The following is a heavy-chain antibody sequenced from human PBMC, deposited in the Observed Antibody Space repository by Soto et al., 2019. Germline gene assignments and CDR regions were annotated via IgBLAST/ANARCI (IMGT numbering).Heavy chain of an antibody. Sequence: GASVKVSCKASGGTFSSYAISWVRQAPGQGLEWMGGIIPIFGTANYAQKFQGRVTITADESTSTAYMELSSLRSEDTAVYYCARDGSSGWYGNYYYGMDVRGQGTTVTVSS. CDR2: IIPIFGTA. V-gene: IGHV1-69*13. J-gene: IGHJ6*02. CDR1: GGTFSSYA. CDR3: ARDGSSGWYGNYYYGMDV. D-gene: IGHD6-13*01.